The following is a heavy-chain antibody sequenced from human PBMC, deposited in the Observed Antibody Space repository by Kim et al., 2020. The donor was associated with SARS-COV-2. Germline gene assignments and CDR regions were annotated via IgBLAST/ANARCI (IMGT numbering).Heavy chain of an antibody. J-gene: IGHJ4*02. V-gene: IGHV5-51*01. CDR3: ARLGGGLQLGGAFDY. Sequence: PACQGQVTISADKSISNAYLQWSSLKASDTAMYYCARLGGGLQLGGAFDYWGQGTLVTVSS. D-gene: IGHD5-12*01.